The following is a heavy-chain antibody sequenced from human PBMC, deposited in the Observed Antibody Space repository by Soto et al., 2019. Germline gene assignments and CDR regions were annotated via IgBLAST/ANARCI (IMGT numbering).Heavy chain of an antibody. CDR2: IYYSGST. CDR3: AREPIDMSTFGGVIVSGAFDI. D-gene: IGHD3-16*02. V-gene: IGHV4-30-4*01. J-gene: IGHJ3*02. Sequence: QVQLQESGPGLVKPSQTLSLTCTVSGGSISSGDYYWSWIRQPPGKGLEWIGYIYYSGSTYYNPSLNSRCTITVDTSKHQSCLKLRSVTAADTAVYYCAREPIDMSTFGGVIVSGAFDIWGQGTMVTVSS. CDR1: GGSISSGDYY.